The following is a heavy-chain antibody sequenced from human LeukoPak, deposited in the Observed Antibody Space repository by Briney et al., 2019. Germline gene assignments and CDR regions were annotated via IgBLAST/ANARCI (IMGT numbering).Heavy chain of an antibody. CDR1: GFTVSSNY. CDR3: ARDHDDYGDYWKLNFDY. J-gene: IGHJ4*02. Sequence: GGSLRLSCAASGFTVSSNYMSCVRQAPGKGLEWVSVIYSGGSAFYADSVKGRFTISRDNSKNTLYLQMNSLRAEDTAVYYCARDHDDYGDYWKLNFDYWGQGTLVTVSS. CDR2: IYSGGSA. D-gene: IGHD4-17*01. V-gene: IGHV3-53*01.